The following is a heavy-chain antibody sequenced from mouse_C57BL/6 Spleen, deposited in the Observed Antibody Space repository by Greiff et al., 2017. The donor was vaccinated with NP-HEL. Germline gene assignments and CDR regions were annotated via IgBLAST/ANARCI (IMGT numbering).Heavy chain of an antibody. CDR2: IDPSDSYT. V-gene: IGHV1-69*01. D-gene: IGHD6-1*01. CDR1: GYTFTSSW. CDR3: ARCRGGGLYAMDY. J-gene: IGHJ4*01. Sequence: VQLQQPGAELVMPGASVKLSCKASGYTFTSSWMHWVKQRPGQGLEWIGEIDPSDSYTNYNQKFKGKATLTVDKSSSTAYMQLSSLTSEDAAVYNCARCRGGGLYAMDYWGQGTSVTVSS.